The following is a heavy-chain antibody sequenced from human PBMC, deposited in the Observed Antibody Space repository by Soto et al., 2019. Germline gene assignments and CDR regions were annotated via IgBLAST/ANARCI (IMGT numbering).Heavy chain of an antibody. D-gene: IGHD4-4*01. J-gene: IGHJ4*02. CDR2: IYYSGST. CDR1: GGSISGTTYY. V-gene: IGHV4-39*01. CDR3: ARPWGDYSALHPFDY. Sequence: QLQLQESGPGLVKPSETLSLTCTVSGGSISGTTYYWGWIRQPPGKGLEWIGSIYYSGSTYYNPSLTSRVTMSVDTSKNQFSLNLSSVTAADTAVYYCARPWGDYSALHPFDYWGQGTLVTVSS.